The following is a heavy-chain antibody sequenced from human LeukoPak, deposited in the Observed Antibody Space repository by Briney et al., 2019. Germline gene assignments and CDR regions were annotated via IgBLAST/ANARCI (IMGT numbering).Heavy chain of an antibody. Sequence: GGSLRLSCAASGFTFSSYALSWVRQAPGKGLEWVSAISGSGGTTYYADSVKGRFTISRDNAKNSLYLQMNSLRAEDTAVYYCARDLGYDSTGDDPVNYWGQGTLVTVSS. J-gene: IGHJ4*02. CDR1: GFTFSSYA. D-gene: IGHD3-22*01. CDR3: ARDLGYDSTGDDPVNY. V-gene: IGHV3-23*01. CDR2: ISGSGGTT.